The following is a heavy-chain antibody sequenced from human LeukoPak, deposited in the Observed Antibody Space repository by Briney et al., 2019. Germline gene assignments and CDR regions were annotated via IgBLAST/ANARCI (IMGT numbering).Heavy chain of an antibody. CDR3: AKGWLKSSLDGFDI. D-gene: IGHD1-26*01. Sequence: PGGSLRLSCAASGFTFSNYAMSWVRQAPGKGLEWVSGTSSSGTSTYYTDSVKGRFTISRDNSKNMLYLQMNSLRAEHTAIYYCAKGWLKSSLDGFDIWGQGTMVTVSS. J-gene: IGHJ3*02. CDR2: TSSSGTST. V-gene: IGHV3-23*01. CDR1: GFTFSNYA.